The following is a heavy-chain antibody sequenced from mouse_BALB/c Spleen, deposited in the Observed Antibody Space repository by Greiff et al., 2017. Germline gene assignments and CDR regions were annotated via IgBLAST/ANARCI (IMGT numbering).Heavy chain of an antibody. CDR2: ISSGGSYT. Sequence: EVQLVESGGGLVKPGGSLKLSCAASGFTFSSYAMSWVRQSPEKRLEWVAEISSGGSYTYYPDTVTGRFTISRDNAKNTLYLEMSSLRSEDTAMYYCARDADWDGFAYWGQGTLVTVSA. J-gene: IGHJ3*01. CDR1: GFTFSSYA. D-gene: IGHD4-1*01. CDR3: ARDADWDGFAY. V-gene: IGHV5-9-4*01.